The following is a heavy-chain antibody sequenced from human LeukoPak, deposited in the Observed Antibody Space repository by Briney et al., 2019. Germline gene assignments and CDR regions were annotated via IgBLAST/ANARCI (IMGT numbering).Heavy chain of an antibody. CDR1: GFTFSSYA. CDR2: ISGSGGST. Sequence: PGGSLRLTCAASGFTFSSYAMSWVRQAPGKGLEWVSAISGSGGSTYYADSVKGRFTISRHNSKNTLYLQMNSLRAEDTAVYYCARELYRSRPGGMDVWGQGTTVTVSS. J-gene: IGHJ6*02. D-gene: IGHD2-8*02. V-gene: IGHV3-23*01. CDR3: ARELYRSRPGGMDV.